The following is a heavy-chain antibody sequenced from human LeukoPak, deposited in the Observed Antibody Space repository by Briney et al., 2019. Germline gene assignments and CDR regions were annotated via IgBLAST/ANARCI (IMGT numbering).Heavy chain of an antibody. CDR1: GGSISSYY. CDR3: ARGRGDYYDSSGYYPFFDY. V-gene: IGHV4-59*01. J-gene: IGHJ4*02. D-gene: IGHD3-22*01. Sequence: PSETLSLTCTVSGGSISSYYWSWIRQPPGKGLEWIGYIYYSGSTNYNPSLKSRVTISVDTSKNQFSLKLSSVTAADTAVYYCARGRGDYYDSSGYYPFFDYWGQGTLVTVSS. CDR2: IYYSGST.